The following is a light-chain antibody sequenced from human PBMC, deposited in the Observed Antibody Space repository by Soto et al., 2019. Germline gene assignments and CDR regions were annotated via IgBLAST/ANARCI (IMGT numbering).Light chain of an antibody. CDR2: DVA. J-gene: IGKJ4*01. CDR3: QQYNSYPLT. Sequence: DIQMTQSPSTLSASVGDRVTITCRASQSIGRWLAWYQQRPGRAPKLLIYDVATLETGVPSRFSGSGSETEFTLTISSLQPDDFAIYYCQQYNSYPLTFGGGTKVEIK. V-gene: IGKV1-5*01. CDR1: QSIGRW.